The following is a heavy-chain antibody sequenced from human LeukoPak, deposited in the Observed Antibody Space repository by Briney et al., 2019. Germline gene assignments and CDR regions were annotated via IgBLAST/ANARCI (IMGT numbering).Heavy chain of an antibody. CDR3: ARHTYARPFDF. Sequence: SETLSLTCSVSGASVSSSYWSWIRQPPGKGLEWIGYIYFTGDANYNPSLKRRATTSMDTSKNQVSLKMTSVTAADTAVYYCARHTYARPFDFWGQGTLVTVAS. J-gene: IGHJ4*02. CDR2: IYFTGDA. D-gene: IGHD6-6*01. CDR1: GASVSSSY. V-gene: IGHV4-59*08.